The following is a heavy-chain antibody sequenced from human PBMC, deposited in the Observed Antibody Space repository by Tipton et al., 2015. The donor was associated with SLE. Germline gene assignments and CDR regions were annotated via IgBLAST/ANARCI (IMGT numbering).Heavy chain of an antibody. CDR1: GHTYTNFH. Sequence: QLVQSGAEVKQPGASVKLSCKASGHTYTNFHIHWVRQAPGQGLEWMGIIDPTGGSTTYAQKFQGRVTMTSDTSTSTVYMEVSSLKSEDTAVYYCAEGSLYYGMDVWGQGTTVTVFS. J-gene: IGHJ6*02. CDR3: AEGSLYYGMDV. V-gene: IGHV1-46*01. D-gene: IGHD1-26*01. CDR2: IDPTGGST.